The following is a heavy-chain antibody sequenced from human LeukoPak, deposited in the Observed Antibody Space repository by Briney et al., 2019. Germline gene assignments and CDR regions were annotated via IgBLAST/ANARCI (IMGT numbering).Heavy chain of an antibody. J-gene: IGHJ4*02. CDR1: GYTFTINY. CDR3: ARDQEGFDY. CDR2: IYPRDGST. V-gene: IGHV1-46*01. Sequence: ASVNVSFTASGYTFTINYIHWVRQAPGQGLEWMGMIYPRDGSTSYAQKFQGRGTVTRDTSTSTVHMELSGLRSEDTAVYYCARDQEGFDYWGQGTLVTVSS.